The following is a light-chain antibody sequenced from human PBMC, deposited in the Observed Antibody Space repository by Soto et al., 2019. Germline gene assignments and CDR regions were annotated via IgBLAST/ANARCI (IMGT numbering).Light chain of an antibody. CDR1: SSDIGGYNS. V-gene: IGLV2-14*01. J-gene: IGLJ3*02. CDR2: EVS. Sequence: QSALTQPASVSGSPGQSITISCTGTSSDIGGYNSVSWYQQHPGKAPKLMIYEVSNRPSGVSNRFSGSKSGDTASLTISGLQAEDEADYYCISYRSTSTLVFGGGTKLTVL. CDR3: ISYRSTSTLV.